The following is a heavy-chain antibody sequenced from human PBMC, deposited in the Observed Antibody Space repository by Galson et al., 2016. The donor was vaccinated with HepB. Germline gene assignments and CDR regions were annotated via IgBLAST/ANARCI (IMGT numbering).Heavy chain of an antibody. CDR1: GFTFSSYP. J-gene: IGHJ4*02. V-gene: IGHV3-23*01. CDR2: ITGPGACT. Sequence: SLRLSCAASGFTFSSYPMSWVRQAPGKGLEWVSTITGPGACTYYADSVKGRFTISRDNSKSTLYLQMSSLTAEDTAVYYCAKKLAPGPLDSWGRGTLVTVSS. CDR3: AKKLAPGPLDS. D-gene: IGHD6-13*01.